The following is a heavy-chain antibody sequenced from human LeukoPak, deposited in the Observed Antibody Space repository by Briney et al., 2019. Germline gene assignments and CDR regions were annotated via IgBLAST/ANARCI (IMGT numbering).Heavy chain of an antibody. D-gene: IGHD6-13*01. J-gene: IGHJ6*03. V-gene: IGHV7-4-1*02. CDR2: IDTNTGNP. CDR3: ATATQGIEAAGYPYYYYYYMDV. Sequence: ASVKVSCKASGYTFTSYAMNWVRQAPGQGLEWMGWIDTNTGNPTYAQGFTGRYVFSLDTSVSTAYLQISSLKTEDTAVYYCATATQGIEAAGYPYYYYYYMDVWGEGTTVTVSS. CDR1: GYTFTSYA.